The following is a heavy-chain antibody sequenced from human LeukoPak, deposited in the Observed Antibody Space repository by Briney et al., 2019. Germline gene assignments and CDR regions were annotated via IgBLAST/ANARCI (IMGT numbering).Heavy chain of an antibody. V-gene: IGHV3-48*01. Sequence: GGSLRLSCSASGFTFTAYTMNWVRQGPGKGPEWLSYIDYGGSVTHYAESVKGRFSISRDNVENSLYLHMNSLRVEDTAVYYCTRDLEYWSQGVQVTVSS. J-gene: IGHJ4*02. CDR3: TRDLEY. CDR1: GFTFTAYT. CDR2: IDYGGSVT.